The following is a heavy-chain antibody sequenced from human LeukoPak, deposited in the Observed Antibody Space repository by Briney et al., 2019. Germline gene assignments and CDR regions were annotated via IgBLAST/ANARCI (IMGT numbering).Heavy chain of an antibody. V-gene: IGHV4-39*07. CDR2: IYYSGST. CDR3: ARERSGSYQGGDYYYYMDV. J-gene: IGHJ6*03. CDR1: GGSISSSSYY. Sequence: NSSETLSLTCTVSGGSISSSSYYWGWIRQPPGKGLEWIGSIYYSGSTYYNPSLKSRVTISVDTSKNQFSLKLSSVTAADTAVYYCARERSGSYQGGDYYYYMDVWGKGTTVTISS. D-gene: IGHD1-26*01.